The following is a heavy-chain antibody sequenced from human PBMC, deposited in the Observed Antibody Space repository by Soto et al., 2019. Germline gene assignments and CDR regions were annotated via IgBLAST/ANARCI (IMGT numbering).Heavy chain of an antibody. CDR3: AGDFYYNMDG. V-gene: IGHV3-73*02. Sequence: EVQLVESGGGLVHPAGSLKLSCAASGFPFNGSAMHWGRQASGKGLEWVGRIRSKPNNYATSYAASLKCRFTISRDDSKNTAYLQMNSLKTEDTAVYYCAGDFYYNMDGWGQGTTVTVSS. CDR1: GFPFNGSA. J-gene: IGHJ6*02. CDR2: IRSKPNNYAT.